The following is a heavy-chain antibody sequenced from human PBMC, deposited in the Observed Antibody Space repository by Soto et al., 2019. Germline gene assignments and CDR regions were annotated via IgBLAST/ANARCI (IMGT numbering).Heavy chain of an antibody. CDR2: ISGSGGST. V-gene: IGHV3-23*01. J-gene: IGHJ5*02. D-gene: IGHD3-9*01. Sequence: EVQLLESGGGLVQPGGSLRLSCAASGFTFSSYAMSWVRQAPGKGLAWVSTISGSGGSTYYADSVKGRFTISRDNSKNTLYLQMNSLTAEDTAVYYCAKGRVIMIFWCFDPWGQGTLVTVSS. CDR1: GFTFSSYA. CDR3: AKGRVIMIFWCFDP.